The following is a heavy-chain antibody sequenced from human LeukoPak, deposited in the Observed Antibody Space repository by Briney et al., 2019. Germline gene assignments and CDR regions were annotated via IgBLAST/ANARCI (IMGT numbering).Heavy chain of an antibody. D-gene: IGHD1/OR15-1a*01. Sequence: PGGSLRLSCAASGFAFSDYYMSWIRQAPGKGLEWVSYISSSGSTIYYADSVKGRFTISRDNAKNSLYLQMNSLRAEDTAVYYCAAGSGWNNDVFDIWAQGTTVTVSS. CDR3: AAGSGWNNDVFDI. V-gene: IGHV3-11*01. J-gene: IGHJ3*02. CDR2: ISSSGSTI. CDR1: GFAFSDYY.